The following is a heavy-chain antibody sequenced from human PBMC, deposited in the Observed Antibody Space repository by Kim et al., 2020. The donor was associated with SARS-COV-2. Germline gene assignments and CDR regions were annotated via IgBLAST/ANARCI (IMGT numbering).Heavy chain of an antibody. Sequence: GGSLRLSCAASGFTFSSYGMHWVRQAPGKGLEWVAVIWYDGSNKYYADSVKGRFTISRDNSKNTLYLQMNSLRAEDTAVYYCARELGGVAAAGIGNYFDYWGQGTLVTVSS. CDR3: ARELGGVAAAGIGNYFDY. CDR2: IWYDGSNK. CDR1: GFTFSSYG. D-gene: IGHD6-13*01. J-gene: IGHJ4*02. V-gene: IGHV3-33*01.